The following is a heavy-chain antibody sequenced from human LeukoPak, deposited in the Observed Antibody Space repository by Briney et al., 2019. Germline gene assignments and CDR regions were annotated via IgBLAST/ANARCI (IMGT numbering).Heavy chain of an antibody. CDR3: AKDRSGGRMGGLDY. J-gene: IGHJ4*02. D-gene: IGHD2-15*01. CDR1: GFTFSSYA. Sequence: PGGSLRLSCAASGFTFSSYAMSWVRQAPGKGLEWVSVISGSGGSTSYADSVKGRFTISRDNSMNTLYLQMNSLRAEDTAVYYCAKDRSGGRMGGLDYWGQGTLVTVSS. V-gene: IGHV3-23*01. CDR2: ISGSGGST.